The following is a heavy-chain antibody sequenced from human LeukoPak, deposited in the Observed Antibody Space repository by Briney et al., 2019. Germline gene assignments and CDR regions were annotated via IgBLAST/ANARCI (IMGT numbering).Heavy chain of an antibody. CDR2: IYYSGST. V-gene: IGHV4-59*01. J-gene: IGHJ4*02. CDR1: GGSISSYY. Sequence: SETLSLTCTVSGGSISSYYWSWIRQPPGKGLEWIGYIYYSGSTNYNPSLKSRVTISVDTSKNQFSLKLSSVTAADTAVYYCARTIAAAATDLGYFDYWGQGTLVTVSS. D-gene: IGHD6-13*01. CDR3: ARTIAAAATDLGYFDY.